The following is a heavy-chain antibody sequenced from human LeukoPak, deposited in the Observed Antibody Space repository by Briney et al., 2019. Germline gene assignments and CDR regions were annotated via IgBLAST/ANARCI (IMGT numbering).Heavy chain of an antibody. CDR3: VKVASGSYYPDY. V-gene: IGHV3-64D*06. Sequence: GGSLRLSCSASGFTFSSYAMHWVRQAPGKGLEYVSAISSNGGSTYYADSVKGRFTISRDNSKNTVYFQMNSLRAEDTAVYYCVKVASGSYYPDYWGQGTLATVSS. J-gene: IGHJ4*02. CDR1: GFTFSSYA. CDR2: ISSNGGST. D-gene: IGHD3-10*01.